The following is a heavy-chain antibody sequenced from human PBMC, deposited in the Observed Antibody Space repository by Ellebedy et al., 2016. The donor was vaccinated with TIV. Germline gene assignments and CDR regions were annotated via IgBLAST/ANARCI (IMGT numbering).Heavy chain of an antibody. J-gene: IGHJ4*02. CDR3: ARDLINYIGDY. CDR1: GYTFTRYA. CDR2: INAGNGNT. V-gene: IGHV1-3*01. Sequence: AASVKVSCKASGYTFTRYAIHWVRQAPGQRLEWMGWINAGNGNTKYSQKFQGRVTITRDTSASTAYVELSSLRSEDTAVYYCARDLINYIGDYWGQGTLVTVSS. D-gene: IGHD3-16*01.